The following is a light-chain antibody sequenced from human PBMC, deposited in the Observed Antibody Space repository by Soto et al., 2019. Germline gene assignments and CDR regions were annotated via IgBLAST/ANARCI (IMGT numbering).Light chain of an antibody. J-gene: IGLJ1*01. CDR2: EVS. CDR1: SSDVGGYNY. V-gene: IGLV2-8*01. Sequence: QSALTQPPSASGSPGQSVTISCTGTSSDVGGYNYVSWYQQHPGKAPKLMIYEVSKRPSGVPDRFSGSKSGNTASLTVSELQAEDEADYYCSSYAGSNEGVFGTGTKVTVL. CDR3: SSYAGSNEGV.